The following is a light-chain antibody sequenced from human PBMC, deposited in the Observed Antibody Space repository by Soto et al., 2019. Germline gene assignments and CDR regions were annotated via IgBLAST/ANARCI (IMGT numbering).Light chain of an antibody. CDR1: SNDVGGYNF. J-gene: IGLJ2*01. CDR3: SSYAGSYTLV. Sequence: QSARTQPRSVSGSPGQSVTISCTGTSNDVGGYNFVSWYQQHPGKVPKLFIYDVSRRPSGVPDRFSGSKSGNTASLTISGLQAEDEADYYCSSYAGSYTLVFGGGTKLTVL. V-gene: IGLV2-11*01. CDR2: DVS.